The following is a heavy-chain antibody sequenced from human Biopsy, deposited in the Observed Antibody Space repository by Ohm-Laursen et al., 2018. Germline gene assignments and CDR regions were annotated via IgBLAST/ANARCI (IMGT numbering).Heavy chain of an antibody. CDR2: IDVSDYNT. CDR1: GFTFHTYA. Sequence: SLRLSCAASGFTFHTYAMNWVRQAPGTGLEWVAHIDVSDYNTYYADSVRGRFTISRDNSKQMVHLEINSLTADDTAVYYCVKQWGGYNFDSWGQGTLATVSS. D-gene: IGHD1-14*01. J-gene: IGHJ5*01. CDR3: VKQWGGYNFDS. V-gene: IGHV3-23*01.